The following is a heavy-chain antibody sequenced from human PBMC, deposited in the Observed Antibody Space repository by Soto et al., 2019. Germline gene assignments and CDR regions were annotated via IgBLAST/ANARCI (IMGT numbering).Heavy chain of an antibody. Sequence: GASVKVSCKASGFTFTSSAVQWVRQARGQRLEWIGWIVVGSGNTNYAQKFQERVTITRDMSTSTASMELSSLRSEDTAVYYCAAGYSSSWGFDYWGQGTLVTVSS. V-gene: IGHV1-58*01. CDR3: AAGYSSSWGFDY. J-gene: IGHJ4*02. CDR1: GFTFTSSA. CDR2: IVVGSGNT. D-gene: IGHD6-13*01.